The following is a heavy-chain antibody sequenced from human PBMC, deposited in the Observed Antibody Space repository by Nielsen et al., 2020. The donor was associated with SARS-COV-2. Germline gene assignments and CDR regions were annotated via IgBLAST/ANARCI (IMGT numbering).Heavy chain of an antibody. CDR3: ARNRASLWVRGVFDY. Sequence: GESLKISRAASGFTFSSYEMNWVRQAPGKGLEWVSYISSSGSTIYYADSVKGRFTISRDNAKNSLYLQMNSLRAEDTAVYYCARNRASLWVRGVFDYWGQGTLVTVSS. J-gene: IGHJ4*02. CDR1: GFTFSSYE. CDR2: ISSSGSTI. D-gene: IGHD3-10*01. V-gene: IGHV3-48*03.